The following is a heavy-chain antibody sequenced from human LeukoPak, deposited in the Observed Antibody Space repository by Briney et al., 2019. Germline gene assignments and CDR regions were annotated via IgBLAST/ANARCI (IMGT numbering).Heavy chain of an antibody. CDR2: IRQDGNEK. J-gene: IGHJ4*02. CDR1: GFTFSSSW. D-gene: IGHD1-14*01. Sequence: GGSLRLSCAASGFTFSSSWMSWVRRAPGKGLEWVANIRQDGNEKYFADSVKGRFTISRDNAKNSLFLQVNSLRAEDTAVYYCARDRTGAGLDYWGQGTLVTVSS. V-gene: IGHV3-7*03. CDR3: ARDRTGAGLDY.